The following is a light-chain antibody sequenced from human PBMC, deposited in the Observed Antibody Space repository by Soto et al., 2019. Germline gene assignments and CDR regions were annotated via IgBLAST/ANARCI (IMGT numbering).Light chain of an antibody. CDR2: DVT. CDR3: CSYAGSYTVI. CDR1: SSDVGGYNY. V-gene: IGLV2-11*01. J-gene: IGLJ2*01. Sequence: QSALTQPRSVSGSPGQSVTISCTGTSSDVGGYNYVSWYQQHPGKAPKLMIFDVTKRPPGVPDRFSGSKSGNTASLTISGLQADDEANYYCCSYAGSYTVIFGGGTKLTVL.